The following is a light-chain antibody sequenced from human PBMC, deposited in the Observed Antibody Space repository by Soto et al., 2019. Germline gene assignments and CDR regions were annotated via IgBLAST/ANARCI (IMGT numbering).Light chain of an antibody. V-gene: IGKV3-20*01. J-gene: IGKJ2*01. Sequence: EIVLTQSPGTLSLSPGERATLSCRASQSVSSSYLAWYQHKPGQAPRLLIYGASSRDTGIPDRFRGSGSGTDFTLTISRLEPEDFAVYYCQQYGSSPHTFGQGTKLEIK. CDR2: GAS. CDR1: QSVSSSY. CDR3: QQYGSSPHT.